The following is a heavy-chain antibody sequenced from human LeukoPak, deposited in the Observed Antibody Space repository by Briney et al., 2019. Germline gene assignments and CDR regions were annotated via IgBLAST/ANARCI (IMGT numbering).Heavy chain of an antibody. CDR3: ARDASLGTMVRGVIIGFDP. CDR1: GGSISSGSYY. CDR2: IYTSGST. D-gene: IGHD3-10*01. J-gene: IGHJ5*02. V-gene: IGHV4-61*02. Sequence: SETPSLTCTVSGGSISSGSYYWSWIRQPAGKGLEWIGRIYTSGSTNYNPSLKSRVTISVDTSKNQFSLKLSSVTAADTAVYYCARDASLGTMVRGVIIGFDPWGQGTLVTVSS.